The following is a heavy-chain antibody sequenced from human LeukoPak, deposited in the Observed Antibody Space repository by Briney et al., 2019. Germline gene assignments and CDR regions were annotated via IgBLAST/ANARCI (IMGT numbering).Heavy chain of an antibody. CDR1: GFTFDDYG. V-gene: IGHV3-20*04. D-gene: IGHD4-11*01. J-gene: IGHJ4*02. CDR2: INWNGGNT. CDR3: ARVASNYDFDY. Sequence: GGSLRLSCAASGFTFDDYGMTWVRQAPGKGPEWVSGINWNGGNTGYADSVKGRFTISGDNAQNSLYLQMNSLRAEDTALYYCARVASNYDFDYWGQGTLVSVSS.